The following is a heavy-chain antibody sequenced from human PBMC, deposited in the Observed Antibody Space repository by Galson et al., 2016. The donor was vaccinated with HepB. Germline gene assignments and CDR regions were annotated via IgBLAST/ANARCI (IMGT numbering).Heavy chain of an antibody. CDR2: ISHDGTYN. D-gene: IGHD3-9*01. CDR1: GVTVGDSA. CDR3: ATVSGLRYFDWLLMDH. Sequence: SLRLSCAVSGVTVGDSAFHWVRQAPGKGLEWLAVISHDGTYNYHVDSVKGRFTISRDTSKNTFYLQMNSLRRDDTAVYYCATVSGLRYFDWLLMDHWGRGTLVTVSS. V-gene: IGHV3-30*04. J-gene: IGHJ4*02.